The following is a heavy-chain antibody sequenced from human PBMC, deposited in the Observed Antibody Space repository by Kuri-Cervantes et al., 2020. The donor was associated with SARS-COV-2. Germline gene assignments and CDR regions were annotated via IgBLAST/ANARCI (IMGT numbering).Heavy chain of an antibody. CDR3: ARISMVQGVITD. CDR1: GFTFSDYY. CDR2: ISSSGSTI. V-gene: IGHV3-11*01. J-gene: IGHJ4*02. D-gene: IGHD3-10*01. Sequence: LSLTCAASGFTFSDYYMSWIRQAPGKGLEWVSYISSSGSTIYYADSVKSRLTISKDTSKSQVVLTMTNMDPVDTATYYCARISMVQGVITDWGQGTLVTVSS.